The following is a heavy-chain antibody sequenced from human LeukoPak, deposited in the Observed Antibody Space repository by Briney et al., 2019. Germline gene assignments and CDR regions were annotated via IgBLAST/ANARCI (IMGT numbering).Heavy chain of an antibody. Sequence: SETLSLTCAVSGGSISSTSYYWAWIRQPPGKGLEWIGTIYYSGSTYHNPSPKSRVTLSVDTSRNQFSLRLSSVDAADTAVYYCAKAGVRYFDSSGLYAFDFWGQGTTVTVSS. CDR2: IYYSGST. CDR1: GGSISSTSYY. V-gene: IGHV4-39*01. CDR3: AKAGVRYFDSSGLYAFDF. D-gene: IGHD3-22*01. J-gene: IGHJ3*01.